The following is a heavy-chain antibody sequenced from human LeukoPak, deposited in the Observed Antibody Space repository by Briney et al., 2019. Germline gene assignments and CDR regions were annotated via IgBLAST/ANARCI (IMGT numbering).Heavy chain of an antibody. Sequence: SETLSLTCAVYGGSFSGYYWSWIRQPPGKGLEWIGEINHSGSTNYNPSLKSRVTISVDTSKSQFSLKLSSVTAADTAVYYCARGHLVVVTANRPGAFDIWGQGTMVTVSS. V-gene: IGHV4-34*01. CDR3: ARGHLVVVTANRPGAFDI. J-gene: IGHJ3*02. D-gene: IGHD2-21*02. CDR1: GGSFSGYY. CDR2: INHSGST.